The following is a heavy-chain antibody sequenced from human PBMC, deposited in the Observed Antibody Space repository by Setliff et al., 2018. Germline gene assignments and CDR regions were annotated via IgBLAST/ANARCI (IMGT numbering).Heavy chain of an antibody. D-gene: IGHD6-6*01. CDR2: ISGGGSYT. Sequence: PGGSLRLSCEASGFTFSMYKMSWVRQAPGKGLEWVSSISGGGSYTYSADSVRGRFTISRDNAKNSLYVQMNNLRAEDTAVYYCARWTARAVDYWGQGTLVTVSS. CDR3: ARWTARAVDY. V-gene: IGHV3-21*04. J-gene: IGHJ4*02. CDR1: GFTFSMYK.